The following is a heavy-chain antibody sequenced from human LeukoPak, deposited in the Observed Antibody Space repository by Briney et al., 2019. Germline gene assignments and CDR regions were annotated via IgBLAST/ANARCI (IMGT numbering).Heavy chain of an antibody. V-gene: IGHV4-4*07. Sequence: PSETLSLTCTFSGGSISSYFWSWIRQPAGKGLEWIGRIYSSGSTNYNPSLKGRVTMSVDTSKNQLSLQLSSVTAADTAVYYCASTSLAVAGTSFDYWGQGTLVTVSS. CDR2: IYSSGST. CDR1: GGSISSYF. D-gene: IGHD6-19*01. J-gene: IGHJ4*02. CDR3: ASTSLAVAGTSFDY.